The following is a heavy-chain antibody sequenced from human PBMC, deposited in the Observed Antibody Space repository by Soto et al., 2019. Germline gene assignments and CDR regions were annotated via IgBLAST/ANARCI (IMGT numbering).Heavy chain of an antibody. J-gene: IGHJ4*02. Sequence: QVQLVQSGAEEKKPGASVKVSCKASGYTFTSYAMHWVRQAPGQRLEWMGWINAGNGNTKYSQKFQGRVTITRDTSASTAYMELSSLRSEDTAVYYCARRIVVVTALDYWGQGTLVNVSS. V-gene: IGHV1-3*05. CDR2: INAGNGNT. D-gene: IGHD2-21*02. CDR1: GYTFTSYA. CDR3: ARRIVVVTALDY.